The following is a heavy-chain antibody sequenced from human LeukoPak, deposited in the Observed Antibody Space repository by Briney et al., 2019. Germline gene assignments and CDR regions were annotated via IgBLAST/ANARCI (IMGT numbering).Heavy chain of an antibody. D-gene: IGHD6-6*01. J-gene: IGHJ5*02. Sequence: SETLSLTCAVYGGSFSGYYWSWIRQPPGKGLKWMGEINHSGSTNYNPSLKSRVTISVDTSKNQFSLKLSSVTAADTAVYYCAREGPLAARGPGFDRWGQGTLVTVSS. V-gene: IGHV4-34*01. CDR3: AREGPLAARGPGFDR. CDR2: INHSGST. CDR1: GGSFSGYY.